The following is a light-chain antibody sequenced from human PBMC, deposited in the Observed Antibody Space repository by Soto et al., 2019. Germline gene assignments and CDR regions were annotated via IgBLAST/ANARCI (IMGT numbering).Light chain of an antibody. CDR2: DAS. V-gene: IGKV3-11*01. CDR1: QSVSNH. CDR3: QQRSDWPRT. Sequence: EIVLTQSPATLSLSPGERATLSCRASQSVSNHLAWYQQKPGQAPRLLIHDASNRATGIPARFSGSGSGTDFTLTISSLEPEDFAVYYCQQRSDWPRTFGQGTKVDIK. J-gene: IGKJ1*01.